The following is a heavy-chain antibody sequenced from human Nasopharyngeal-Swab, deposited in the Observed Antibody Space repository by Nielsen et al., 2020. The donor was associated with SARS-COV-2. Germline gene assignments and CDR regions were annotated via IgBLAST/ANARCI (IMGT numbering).Heavy chain of an antibody. CDR1: GFTFSSYW. J-gene: IGHJ6*02. CDR3: ARDSRSRGVRVYYYYGMDV. D-gene: IGHD3-10*01. V-gene: IGHV3-7*03. Sequence: GESLKISCAASGFTFSSYWMSWVRQAPGKGLEWVANIEQDGSEKYYVDSVKGRFTISRDNAKNSLYLQMNSLRAEDTAVYYCARDSRSRGVRVYYYYGMDVWGQGTTVTVSS. CDR2: IEQDGSEK.